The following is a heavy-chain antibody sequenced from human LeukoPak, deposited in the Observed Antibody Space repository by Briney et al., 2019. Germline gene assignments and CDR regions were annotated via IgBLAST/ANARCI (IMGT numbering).Heavy chain of an antibody. Sequence: GGSLRLSCAASQFTFSNYVMHWVRQAPGKGLEWVAVIAHDGNNKFYSDSVKGRFAISRDNSKNTLYLQMSSLSAEDTAVYFCAKDGAANSYWYFDLWGRGTLVTVSS. V-gene: IGHV3-30*09. J-gene: IGHJ2*01. CDR2: IAHDGNNK. D-gene: IGHD4/OR15-4a*01. CDR1: QFTFSNYV. CDR3: AKDGAANSYWYFDL.